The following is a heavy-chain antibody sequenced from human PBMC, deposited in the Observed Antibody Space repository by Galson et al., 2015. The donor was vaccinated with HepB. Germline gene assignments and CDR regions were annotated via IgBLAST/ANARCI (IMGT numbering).Heavy chain of an antibody. CDR1: GFTFSSYA. Sequence: SLRLSCAASGFTFSSYAMHWVRQAPGKGLEWVAVISYDGSNKYYADSVKGRFTISRDNSKNTLYLQMNSLRAEDTAVYYCARDPQFQETTAYCFDYWGQ. CDR3: ARDPQFQETTAYCFDY. CDR2: ISYDGSNK. J-gene: IGHJ4*02. V-gene: IGHV3-30*04. D-gene: IGHD1-1*01.